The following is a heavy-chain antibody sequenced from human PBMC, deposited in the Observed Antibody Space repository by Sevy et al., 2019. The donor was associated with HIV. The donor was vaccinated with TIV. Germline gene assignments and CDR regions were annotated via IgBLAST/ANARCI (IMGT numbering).Heavy chain of an antibody. D-gene: IGHD1-26*01. CDR3: ARHWGATF. V-gene: IGHV3-7*01. CDR2: IKQDGSEK. J-gene: IGHJ4*02. Sequence: GGSLRLSCAASGCTFSSYWMSWVRQAPGKGLEWVANIKQDGSEKYYVDSVKGRFTISRDNAKNSLYLQMNSLRAEDTAVYYCARHWGATFWGQGTLVTVSS. CDR1: GCTFSSYW.